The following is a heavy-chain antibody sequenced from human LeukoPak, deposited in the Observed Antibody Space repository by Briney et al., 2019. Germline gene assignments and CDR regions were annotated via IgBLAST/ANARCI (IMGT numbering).Heavy chain of an antibody. V-gene: IGHV3-21*04. CDR2: ISSSSSYI. D-gene: IGHD2-2*01. J-gene: IGHJ3*02. CDR3: AKEKDIVVVPAAMPYAFDI. Sequence: PGGTLRLSCAASGFTFSSYSMNWVRQAPEKGLEWVSSISSSSSYIYYTDSVKGRFTISRDNAKNSLYLQMNSLRAEDTAVYYCAKEKDIVVVPAAMPYAFDIWGQGTMVTVSS. CDR1: GFTFSSYS.